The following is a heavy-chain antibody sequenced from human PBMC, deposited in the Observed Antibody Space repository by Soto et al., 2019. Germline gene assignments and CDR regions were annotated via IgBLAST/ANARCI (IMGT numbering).Heavy chain of an antibody. J-gene: IGHJ5*02. CDR3: ARGPHYDFWSGYYMGTRNNWFDP. Sequence: SETLSLTCTVSGGSISSYYWSWIRQPAGKGLEWIGRIYTSGSTNYNPSLKSRVTMSVDTSKNRFSLKLSSVTAADTAVYYCARGPHYDFWSGYYMGTRNNWFDPWGQGTLVTVSS. V-gene: IGHV4-4*07. CDR2: IYTSGST. D-gene: IGHD3-3*01. CDR1: GGSISSYY.